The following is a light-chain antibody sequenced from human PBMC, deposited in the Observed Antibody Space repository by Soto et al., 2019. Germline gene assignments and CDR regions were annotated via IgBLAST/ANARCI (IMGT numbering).Light chain of an antibody. J-gene: IGLJ2*01. CDR1: SSNIGNNF. Sequence: QSALTQPPSVSAAPGQKVTISCSGSSSNIGNNFVSWYQHLPGTAPKLLISDNSERPSGIPDRFSGSKSGTSATLASTGLQTGDEADYYCGTWDSSLSAVVFGGGTKLTVL. CDR3: GTWDSSLSAVV. CDR2: DNS. V-gene: IGLV1-51*01.